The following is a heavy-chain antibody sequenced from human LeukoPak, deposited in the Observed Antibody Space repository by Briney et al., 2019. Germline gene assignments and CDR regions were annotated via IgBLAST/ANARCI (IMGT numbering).Heavy chain of an antibody. D-gene: IGHD4-17*01. Sequence: PGGSLRLSCAASGFTFSIYNMNWVRQAPGKGLEWVSSISSSSSYIYYADSVKGRFTISRDNAKNSLYQQMNSLRAEDTAVYYCARLTTTVTTPFDYWGQGTLVTVSS. J-gene: IGHJ4*02. V-gene: IGHV3-21*01. CDR3: ARLTTTVTTPFDY. CDR1: GFTFSIYN. CDR2: ISSSSSYI.